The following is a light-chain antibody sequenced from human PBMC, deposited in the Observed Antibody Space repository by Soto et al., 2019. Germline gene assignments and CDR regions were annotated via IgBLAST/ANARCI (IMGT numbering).Light chain of an antibody. V-gene: IGLV2-8*01. CDR1: SSDVGGYNY. Sequence: QSVLTQPPSASGSPGQSVTISCTGTSSDVGGYNYVSWYQQHPGKAPKLMIYEVSKRPSGVPDRFSGSKSGNTASLTVSGLLAEDEADYYCSSYAGSSYVFGTGTKVTVL. CDR3: SSYAGSSYV. J-gene: IGLJ1*01. CDR2: EVS.